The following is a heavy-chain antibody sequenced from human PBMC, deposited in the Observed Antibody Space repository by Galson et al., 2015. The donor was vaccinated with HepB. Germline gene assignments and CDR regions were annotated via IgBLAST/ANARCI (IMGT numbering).Heavy chain of an antibody. V-gene: IGHV5-10-1*01. Sequence: QSGAEVKKPGESLRISCRGSGYSFTSYWISWVRQMPGKGLEWMGRIDPSDSYTSYSPSFQGHVTISADKSISTTYLQWTSLRASDTAMYYCARPDDSGNYGGFDYWGQGTLVTVFS. D-gene: IGHD4-17*01. CDR1: GYSFTSYW. CDR3: ARPDDSGNYGGFDY. J-gene: IGHJ4*02. CDR2: IDPSDSYT.